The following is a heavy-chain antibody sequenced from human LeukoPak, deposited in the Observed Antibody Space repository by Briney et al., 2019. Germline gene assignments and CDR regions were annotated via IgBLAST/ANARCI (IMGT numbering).Heavy chain of an antibody. D-gene: IGHD5-24*01. V-gene: IGHV5-10-1*01. Sequence: GESLKNSCKGSGYSFTTNWISWVRQMSGKGLEWMGNIDPDDSYINYSPSFQGHVTLSSDKSITTAYLQWSSLKASDTAIYYCARRWRDGSLDYWGQGTLVGVSS. CDR3: ARRWRDGSLDY. CDR2: IDPDDSYI. CDR1: GYSFTTNW. J-gene: IGHJ4*02.